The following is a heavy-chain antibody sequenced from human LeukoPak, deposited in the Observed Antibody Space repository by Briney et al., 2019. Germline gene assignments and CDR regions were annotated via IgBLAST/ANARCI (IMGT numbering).Heavy chain of an antibody. V-gene: IGHV3-NL1*01. J-gene: IGHJ4*02. D-gene: IGHD3-22*01. CDR2: IYSDGTI. CDR3: AKRANYYDSSGYYSQIYFDY. CDR1: GFTFSTYG. Sequence: PGGSLRLSCAASGFTFSTYGMHWVRQTPDKGLEWVSAIYSDGTIKYADPVKGRFTISRDNSKNTLYLQMNSLRAEDTAVYYCAKRANYYDSSGYYSQIYFDYWGQGTLVTVSS.